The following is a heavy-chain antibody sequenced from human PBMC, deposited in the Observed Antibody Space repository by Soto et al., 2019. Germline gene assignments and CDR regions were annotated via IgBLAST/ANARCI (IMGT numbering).Heavy chain of an antibody. Sequence: EGHLVESGGGVVQPGGSLRLSCAASGLSFSEYWMHWVRQAPGKGLEWVSRIQSDGCCPTYADSVKGRFTISSDNAKNTLYLQMSSLRAAGTAVYFCVTFLHTGYDSEYWGQGTLVTVSS. CDR2: IQSDGCCP. CDR3: VTFLHTGYDSEY. D-gene: IGHD5-12*01. CDR1: GLSFSEYW. V-gene: IGHV3-74*03. J-gene: IGHJ4*02.